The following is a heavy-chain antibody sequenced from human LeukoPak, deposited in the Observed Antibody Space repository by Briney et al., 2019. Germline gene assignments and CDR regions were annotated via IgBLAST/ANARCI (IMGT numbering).Heavy chain of an antibody. CDR1: GYTLTELS. CDR3: ARVVDYPLDY. V-gene: IGHV1-8*01. J-gene: IGHJ4*02. D-gene: IGHD2-21*01. Sequence: ASVKVSCKVSGYTLTELSMHWVRQAPGKGLEWMGWMNPNSGNTGYAQKFQGRVTMTRNTSISTAYMELSSLRSEDTAVYYCARVVDYPLDYWGQGTLVTVSS. CDR2: MNPNSGNT.